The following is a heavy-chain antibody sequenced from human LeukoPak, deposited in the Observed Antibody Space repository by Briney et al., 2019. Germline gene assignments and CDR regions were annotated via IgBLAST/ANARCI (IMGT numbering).Heavy chain of an antibody. V-gene: IGHV1-18*01. CDR3: ARDEGQLQPDPNWFDP. D-gene: IGHD2-2*01. Sequence: ASVKVSCKASGYTFTSYGISWVRQAPGQGLEWMGWISAYNGNTNYAQKLQGRVTMTTDTSTSTAYMELRSLRSDDTAVYYCARDEGQLQPDPNWFDPWGQGTLVTVSS. J-gene: IGHJ5*02. CDR2: ISAYNGNT. CDR1: GYTFTSYG.